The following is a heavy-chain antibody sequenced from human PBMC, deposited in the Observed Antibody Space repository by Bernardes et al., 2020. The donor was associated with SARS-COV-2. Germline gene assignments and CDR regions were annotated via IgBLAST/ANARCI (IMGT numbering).Heavy chain of an antibody. V-gene: IGHV4-34*01. CDR2: IHRSGST. Sequence: SETLSLTCAVCGESFSGYYWSWIRQPPGKGLEWIGEIHRSGSTNHNPSLKSRVTVSVDMSKNQFSLRLSSVTAADTAVYYCARSVGGAYRVFDYWGQGTLVIVSS. CDR3: ARSVGGAYRVFDY. CDR1: GESFSGYY. J-gene: IGHJ4*02. D-gene: IGHD3-16*01.